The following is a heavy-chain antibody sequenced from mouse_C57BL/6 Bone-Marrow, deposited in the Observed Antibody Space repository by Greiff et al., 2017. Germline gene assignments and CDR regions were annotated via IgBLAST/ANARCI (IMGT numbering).Heavy chain of an antibody. V-gene: IGHV1-54*01. D-gene: IGHD1-1*01. J-gene: IGHJ1*03. CDR2: INPGSGGT. Sequence: QVQLQQSGAELVRPGTSVKVSCKASGYAFTNYLIDWVKQRPGQGLEWIGVINPGSGGTNYNEKFKGQATLTADKSSSTAYMQLSSLTSEDSAVDYCARCPYYGSSYHYWYFDVWGTGTTVTVSS. CDR3: ARCPYYGSSYHYWYFDV. CDR1: GYAFTNYL.